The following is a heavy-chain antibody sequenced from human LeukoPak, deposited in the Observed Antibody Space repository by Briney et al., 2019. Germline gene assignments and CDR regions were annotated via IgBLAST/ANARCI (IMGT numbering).Heavy chain of an antibody. V-gene: IGHV1-2*02. CDR2: INPNSGGT. Sequence: ASVKVSCKASGYTFTGYYMHWVRQAPGQGLEWMGWINPNSGGTNYAQKFQGRVTMTRDTSISTAYMELSSLRSDDTAVYFCARGGAYCGGDCYSDYWGQGTLVTVPS. CDR3: ARGGAYCGGDCYSDY. D-gene: IGHD2-21*01. CDR1: GYTFTGYY. J-gene: IGHJ4*02.